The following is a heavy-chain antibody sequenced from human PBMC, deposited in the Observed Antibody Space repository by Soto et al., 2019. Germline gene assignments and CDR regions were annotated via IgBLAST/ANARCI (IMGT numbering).Heavy chain of an antibody. D-gene: IGHD2-15*01. CDR1: GFTFSMYG. J-gene: IGHJ3*02. V-gene: IGHV3-33*01. Sequence: QVQLVESGGGVVQPGRSLRLSCAASGFTFSMYGMHWVRQAPGKGLEWVALIWRDGSEKYYKDSVKGRFTISRDNSKNTLYLEMNNLRAEDTAVYYCARPPPTISLAVYAFDIWGQGTVVTVSS. CDR3: ARPPPTISLAVYAFDI. CDR2: IWRDGSEK.